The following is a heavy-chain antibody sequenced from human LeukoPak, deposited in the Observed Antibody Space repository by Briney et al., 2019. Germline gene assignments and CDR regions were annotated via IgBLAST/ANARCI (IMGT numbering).Heavy chain of an antibody. CDR3: ARAPRSGGSDASKSQYYYYYYYMDV. CDR2: INTNTGNP. D-gene: IGHD2-15*01. J-gene: IGHJ6*03. V-gene: IGHV7-4-1*02. CDR1: GYTFTSYD. Sequence: ASVKVSCKASGYTFTSYDINWVRQAPGQGLEWMGWINTNTGNPTYAQGFTGRFVFSLDTSVSTAYLPISSLKAEDTAVYYCARAPRSGGSDASKSQYYYYYYYMDVWGKGTTVTVSS.